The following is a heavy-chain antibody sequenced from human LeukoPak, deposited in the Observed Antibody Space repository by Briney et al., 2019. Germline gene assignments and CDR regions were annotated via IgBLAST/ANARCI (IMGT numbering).Heavy chain of an antibody. CDR3: AKDGSNDWRWGAFDV. CDR2: ISGSGVTT. CDR1: GFAFLNYG. V-gene: IGHV3-23*01. J-gene: IGHJ3*01. Sequence: PGGTLRLSCAASGFAFLNYGMSWVRQAPGKGLEWVSAISGSGVTTYYAGSVKGRFTISRDNSKHTLYLQMNTLRADDTAVYYCAKDGSNDWRWGAFDVWGQGTMVTVSS. D-gene: IGHD2-15*01.